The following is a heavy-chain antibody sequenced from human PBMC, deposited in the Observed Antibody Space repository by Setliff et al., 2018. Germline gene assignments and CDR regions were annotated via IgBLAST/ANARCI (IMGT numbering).Heavy chain of an antibody. D-gene: IGHD3-3*01. J-gene: IGHJ4*02. Sequence: LSLTCTVSGGSISSSSYYWGWIRQPPGKGLEWIGSIYYSGSTYYNPSLKSRVTISVDTSKNQFPLKLSSVTAADTAVYYCARGGKILEWLYAHDYWGQGTLVTVSS. V-gene: IGHV4-39*06. CDR2: IYYSGST. CDR1: GGSISSSSYY. CDR3: ARGGKILEWLYAHDY.